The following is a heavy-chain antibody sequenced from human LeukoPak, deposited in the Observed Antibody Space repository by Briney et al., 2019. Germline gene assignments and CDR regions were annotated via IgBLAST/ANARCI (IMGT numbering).Heavy chain of an antibody. CDR3: ARPQGPYYDILTGSDWSDP. D-gene: IGHD3-9*01. Sequence: PGRPLRLSCAASGFTFSSYGMHWVRQAPGKGLEWAAVIWYDGSNKYYADSVKGRFTISRDNSKNTLYLQMNSLRAEDTAVYYCARPQGPYYDILTGSDWSDPWGQGTLVTVSS. J-gene: IGHJ5*02. CDR2: IWYDGSNK. V-gene: IGHV3-33*01. CDR1: GFTFSSYG.